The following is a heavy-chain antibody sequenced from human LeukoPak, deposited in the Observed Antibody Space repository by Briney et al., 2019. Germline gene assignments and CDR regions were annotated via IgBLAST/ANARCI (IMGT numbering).Heavy chain of an antibody. CDR3: AKIRSSGWWGHDAFDI. Sequence: GGSLRLSCAASGFTFSSYSMNWVRQAPGKGLEWVSSISSSSSYIYYADSVKGRFTISRDNSKNTLYLQMNSLRAEDTAVYYCAKIRSSGWWGHDAFDIWGQGTMVTVSS. V-gene: IGHV3-21*04. CDR2: ISSSSSYI. J-gene: IGHJ3*02. CDR1: GFTFSSYS. D-gene: IGHD6-19*01.